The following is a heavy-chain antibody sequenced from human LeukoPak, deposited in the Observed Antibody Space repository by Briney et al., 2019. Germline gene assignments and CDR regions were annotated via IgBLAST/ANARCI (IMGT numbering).Heavy chain of an antibody. CDR2: INWSGGST. Sequence: RPGGSLRLSCAASGFTFDDYGMSWVRQAPGKGLEWVSGINWSGGSTGYADSVKGRFTISRDNAKNSLYLQMNSLRAEDTALYYCARDLGHYYYGSGSSHWGQGTLVTVSS. V-gene: IGHV3-20*04. J-gene: IGHJ4*02. D-gene: IGHD3-10*01. CDR1: GFTFDDYG. CDR3: ARDLGHYYYGSGSSH.